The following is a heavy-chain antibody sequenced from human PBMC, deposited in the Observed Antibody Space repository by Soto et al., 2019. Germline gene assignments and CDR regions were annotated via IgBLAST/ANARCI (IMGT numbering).Heavy chain of an antibody. Sequence: ASVKVSCKASGYSFTNSAIHWLRQAPGQRLEWMGWINAGSGSAKYSQKFQGRVTITRDTSASTAYMELSSLKSEDTAMYYCARDHSGSYLPFSDYWGQG. CDR2: INAGSGSA. V-gene: IGHV1-3*01. J-gene: IGHJ4*02. CDR1: GYSFTNSA. CDR3: ARDHSGSYLPFSDY. D-gene: IGHD1-26*01.